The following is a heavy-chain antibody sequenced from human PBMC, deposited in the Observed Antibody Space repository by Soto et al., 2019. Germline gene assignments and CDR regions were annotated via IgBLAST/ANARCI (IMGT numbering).Heavy chain of an antibody. CDR2: IIPIFGTP. D-gene: IGHD3-22*01. CDR3: ARGWGEDSSDYYFAY. J-gene: IGHJ4*02. Sequence: QVQLVQSGAEVRKPGSSVKVSCKASGGTFSRHAISWVRQAPGQGLEGMGGIIPIFGTPNHAQKFQGRLTIFADEARSTAYMELCSLRSKETAIYYCARGWGEDSSDYYFAYWGQGTLVIVSS. CDR1: GGTFSRHA. V-gene: IGHV1-69*01.